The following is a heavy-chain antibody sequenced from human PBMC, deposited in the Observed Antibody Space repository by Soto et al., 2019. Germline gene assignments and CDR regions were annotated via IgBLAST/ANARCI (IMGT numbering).Heavy chain of an antibody. D-gene: IGHD6-13*01. V-gene: IGHV1-18*01. J-gene: IGHJ5*02. CDR3: ARVWLAAAGNNWFDP. CDR1: CYTFPSYG. CDR2: ISAYNGNT. Sequence: ALVQVSCKASCYTFPSYGIIWVRQAPGQGLEWMGWISAYNGNTNYAQKLQGRVTMTTDTSTSTAYMELRSLRSDDTAVYYCARVWLAAAGNNWFDPWGQGTLVTVSS.